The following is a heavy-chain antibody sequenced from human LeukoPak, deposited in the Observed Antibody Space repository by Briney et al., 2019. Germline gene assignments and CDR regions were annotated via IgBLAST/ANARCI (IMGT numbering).Heavy chain of an antibody. CDR3: AREGDYSNLFDY. CDR2: IYHSGST. J-gene: IGHJ4*02. Sequence: SETLSLTCAVYGGSFSGYYWSWIRQPPGKGLEWIGEIYHSGSTNCNPSLKSRVTISVDTSKNQFSLKLSSVTAADTAVYYCAREGDYSNLFDYWGQGTLVTVSS. D-gene: IGHD4-11*01. V-gene: IGHV4-34*01. CDR1: GGSFSGYY.